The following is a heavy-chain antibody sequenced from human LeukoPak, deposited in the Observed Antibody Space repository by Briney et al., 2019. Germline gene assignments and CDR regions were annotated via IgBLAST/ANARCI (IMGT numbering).Heavy chain of an antibody. CDR1: RFTFSSYA. CDR2: ISSSSDYI. J-gene: IGHJ5*02. Sequence: GGSLRLSCAASRFTFSSYAMHWVRQAPGKGLEWVSSISSSSDYIYHADSVKGRFTISRDNPKKSLYLQMNSLRAEDTAVYYCARGATTTRFGRFDPWGQGTLVIVSS. D-gene: IGHD4-17*01. V-gene: IGHV3-21*01. CDR3: ARGATTTRFGRFDP.